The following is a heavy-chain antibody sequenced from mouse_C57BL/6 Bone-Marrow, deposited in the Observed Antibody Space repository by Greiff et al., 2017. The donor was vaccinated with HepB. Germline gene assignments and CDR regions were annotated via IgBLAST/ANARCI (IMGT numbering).Heavy chain of an antibody. CDR1: GYTFTSYW. Sequence: QVQLQQSGAELAKPGASVKLSCKASGYTFTSYWMHWVKQRPGQGLEWIGYINPSSGYTKYNQKFKDKATLTADKSSSTAYMQLSSLTYEDSSVYYCAPLDYYGSSYNYAMDYWGQGTSVTVSS. D-gene: IGHD1-1*01. CDR2: INPSSGYT. CDR3: APLDYYGSSYNYAMDY. J-gene: IGHJ4*01. V-gene: IGHV1-7*01.